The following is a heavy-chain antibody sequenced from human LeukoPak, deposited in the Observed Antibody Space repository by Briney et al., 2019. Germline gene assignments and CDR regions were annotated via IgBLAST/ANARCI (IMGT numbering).Heavy chain of an antibody. Sequence: SETLSPTCAVYGGSFSGYYWSWIRQPPGKGLEWIGEINHSGSTNYNPSLKSRVTISVDTSKNQFSLKLSSVTAADAAVYYCARRTRYGSGHTPFDPWGQGTLVTVSS. CDR3: ARRTRYGSGHTPFDP. D-gene: IGHD3-10*01. V-gene: IGHV4-34*01. J-gene: IGHJ5*02. CDR1: GGSFSGYY. CDR2: INHSGST.